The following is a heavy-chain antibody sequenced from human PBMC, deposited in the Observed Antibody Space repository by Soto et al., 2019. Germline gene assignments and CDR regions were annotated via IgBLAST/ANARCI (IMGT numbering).Heavy chain of an antibody. J-gene: IGHJ3*02. CDR1: GFTFSSYD. CDR2: IGTAGDT. D-gene: IGHD6-13*01. Sequence: GGSLRLSCAASGFTFSSYDMHWVRQATGKGLEWVSAIGTAGDTYYPGSVKGRFTISRENAKNSLYLQMNSLRAGDTAVYYCARVKAAADGGDAFDIWGQGTMVTVSS. V-gene: IGHV3-13*01. CDR3: ARVKAAADGGDAFDI.